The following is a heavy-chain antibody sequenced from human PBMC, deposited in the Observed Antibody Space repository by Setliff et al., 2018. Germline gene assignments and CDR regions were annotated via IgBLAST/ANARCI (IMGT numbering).Heavy chain of an antibody. CDR1: GYTFTGYY. D-gene: IGHD3-16*02. Sequence: ASVKVSCKASGYTFTGYYMHWVRQAPGQGLEWMGRINPNSGGTDYAQKFQGRVTMTRDTSISTAYMELSRLRSDDTAVYYCARVKAPALYYYMDVWGKGTTVTVSS. CDR2: INPNSGGT. CDR3: ARVKAPALYYYMDV. J-gene: IGHJ6*03. V-gene: IGHV1-2*06.